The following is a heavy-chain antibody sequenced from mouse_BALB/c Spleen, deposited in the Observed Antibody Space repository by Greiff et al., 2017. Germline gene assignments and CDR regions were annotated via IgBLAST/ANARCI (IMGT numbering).Heavy chain of an antibody. D-gene: IGHD1-1*01. Sequence: QVHVKQSGAELARPGASVKLSCKASGYTFTSYWMQWVKQRPGQGLEWIGAIYPGDGDTRYTQKFKGKATLTADKSSSTAYMQLSSLASEDSAVYYCAGGYGSSYYAMDYWGQGTSVTVSS. J-gene: IGHJ4*01. CDR2: IYPGDGDT. V-gene: IGHV1-87*01. CDR3: AGGYGSSYYAMDY. CDR1: GYTFTSYW.